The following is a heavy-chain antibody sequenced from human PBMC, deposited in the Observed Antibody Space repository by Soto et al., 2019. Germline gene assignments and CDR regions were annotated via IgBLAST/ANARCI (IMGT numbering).Heavy chain of an antibody. V-gene: IGHV1-46*02. Sequence: ASVKVSCKASGYTFNKYPMHWVRQAPGQGLEWMGIIRPSGGSTTYAQKFQGRVTMTRDTSTSTVYLELSSLRSEDTAVYYCARDHSEGVPAAMFHYWGQGTPVTVSS. CDR2: IRPSGGST. CDR1: GYTFNKYP. D-gene: IGHD2-2*01. CDR3: ARDHSEGVPAAMFHY. J-gene: IGHJ4*02.